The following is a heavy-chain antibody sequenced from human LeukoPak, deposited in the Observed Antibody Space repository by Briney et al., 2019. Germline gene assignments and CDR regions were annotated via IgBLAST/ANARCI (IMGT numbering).Heavy chain of an antibody. CDR1: GFTFSSYS. D-gene: IGHD2-2*02. CDR2: ISSSSSYI. CDR3: ARVHVGRYCSSTSCYIND. J-gene: IGHJ4*02. Sequence: GGSLRLSCAASGFTFSSYSMNWVRQAPGKGLEWVSSISSSSSYIYYADSVKGRFTISRDNAKNSLYLQMNSLRAEDTAVYYCARVHVGRYCSSTSCYINDWGQGTLVTVSS. V-gene: IGHV3-21*01.